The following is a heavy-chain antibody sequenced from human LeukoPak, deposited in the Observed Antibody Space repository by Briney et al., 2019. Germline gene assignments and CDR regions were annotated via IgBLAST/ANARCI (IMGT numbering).Heavy chain of an antibody. D-gene: IGHD2-2*01. CDR3: ARDQGIVVVPAATIDY. V-gene: IGHV1-18*01. CDR1: GYTFTSYG. CDR2: ISAYNGNT. Sequence: ASVKVSCKASGYTFTSYGISWVRQAPGQGLEWMGWISAYNGNTNYAQKLQGRVTMTTDTSTSTAYMGLRSLRSDDTAVYYCARDQGIVVVPAATIDYWGQGTLVTVSS. J-gene: IGHJ4*02.